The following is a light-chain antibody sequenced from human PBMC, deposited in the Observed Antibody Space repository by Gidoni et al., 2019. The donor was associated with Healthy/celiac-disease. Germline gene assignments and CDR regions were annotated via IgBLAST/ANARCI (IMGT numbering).Light chain of an antibody. J-gene: IGLJ2*01. CDR3: QAWDSSTVVV. Sequence: SYELTQPPSVSVSPGQTASITCSGDKSGDKYACWYQQKPGQSPVLVIYQDSKRPSGIPERFSGSNSGNTATLTISGTQAMDEADYYCQAWDSSTVVVFGGGTKLTVL. V-gene: IGLV3-1*01. CDR1: KSGDKY. CDR2: QDS.